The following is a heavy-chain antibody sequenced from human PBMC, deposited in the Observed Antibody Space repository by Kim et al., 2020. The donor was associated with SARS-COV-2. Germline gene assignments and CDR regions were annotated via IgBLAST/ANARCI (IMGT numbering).Heavy chain of an antibody. J-gene: IGHJ6*03. CDR3: ARGGYSYGYYYYYYMDV. Sequence: SETLSLTCTVSGGSISSYYWSWIRQPPGKGLEWIGYIYYSGSTNYNPSLKSRVTISVDTSKNQFSLKLSSVTAADTAVYYCARGGYSYGYYYYYYMDVWGKGTTVTVSS. CDR1: GGSISSYY. CDR2: IYYSGST. D-gene: IGHD5-18*01. V-gene: IGHV4-59*08.